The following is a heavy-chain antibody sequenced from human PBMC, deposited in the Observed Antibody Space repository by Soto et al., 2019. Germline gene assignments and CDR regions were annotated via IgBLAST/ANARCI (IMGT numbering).Heavy chain of an antibody. CDR2: IYYTGST. J-gene: IGHJ4*02. V-gene: IGHV4-59*11. CDR1: GGSINNHY. D-gene: IGHD7-27*01. CDR3: ARANWYSEY. Sequence: QVHLQESGPGLVKPSETLSLTCTVSGGSINNHYWRWIRQPPGKGLEWIGYIYYTGSTNYNPSLKSRVTMSVDTYKNKCSLNLTSLTAADTAIYYCARANWYSEYWGQGTLVTVSS.